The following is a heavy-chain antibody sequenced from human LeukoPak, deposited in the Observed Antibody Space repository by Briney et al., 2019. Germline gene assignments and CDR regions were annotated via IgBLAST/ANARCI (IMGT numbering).Heavy chain of an antibody. CDR1: GFTFSSYA. J-gene: IGHJ4*02. V-gene: IGHV3-23*01. CDR2: ISGSGGST. CDR3: ARDDSSGISHDY. Sequence: GGSLRLSCAASGFTFSSYAMSWVRQAPGKGLEWVSAISGSGGSTYYADSVKGRFTISRDNAKNSLYLQMNSLRAEDTAVYYCARDDSSGISHDYWGQGTLVTVSS. D-gene: IGHD3-22*01.